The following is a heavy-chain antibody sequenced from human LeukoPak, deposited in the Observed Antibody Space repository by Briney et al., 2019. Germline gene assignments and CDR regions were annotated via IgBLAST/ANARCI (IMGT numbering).Heavy chain of an antibody. D-gene: IGHD3-3*01. CDR2: IKQDASEK. V-gene: IGHV3-7*01. Sequence: PGGSLRLSCAAFGFTFSNFCMSWVRQAPGKGLEWVANIKQDASEKYYVDSVKGRFTISRDNPKSSLYLQMNSLRAEDTAVYYCTRDDRTLWSGNYYYYGMDVWGQGTTVTVS. CDR3: TRDDRTLWSGNYYYYGMDV. CDR1: GFTFSNFC. J-gene: IGHJ6*02.